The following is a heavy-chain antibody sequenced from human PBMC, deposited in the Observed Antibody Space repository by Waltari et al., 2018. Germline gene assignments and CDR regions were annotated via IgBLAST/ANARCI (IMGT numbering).Heavy chain of an antibody. CDR1: GGSIGSYY. CDR3: ARGVTPMGY. J-gene: IGHJ4*02. Sequence: QVQLQESGPGLVKPSETLSLTCTVSGGSIGSYYWSWIRQPPGKGLEWIGYIYYSGSTNYNPSLKSRVTISVDTSKNQFSLKLSSVTAADTAVYYCARGVTPMGYWGQGTLVTVSS. V-gene: IGHV4-59*01. D-gene: IGHD4-4*01. CDR2: IYYSGST.